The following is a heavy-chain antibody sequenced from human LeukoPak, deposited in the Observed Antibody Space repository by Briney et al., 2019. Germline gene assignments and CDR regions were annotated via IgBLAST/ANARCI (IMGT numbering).Heavy chain of an antibody. J-gene: IGHJ4*02. V-gene: IGHV4-34*01. CDR1: GGSFSGYY. CDR2: INHSGST. CDR3: ARGGVQLWLRAYYFDY. Sequence: PSETLSLTCAVYGGSFSGYYWSWIRQPPGKGLEWIGEINHSGSTNYNPSLKSRVTISVDTSKNQFSLKLSSVTAADTAVYYCARGGVQLWLRAYYFDYWGQGTLVTVSS. D-gene: IGHD5-18*01.